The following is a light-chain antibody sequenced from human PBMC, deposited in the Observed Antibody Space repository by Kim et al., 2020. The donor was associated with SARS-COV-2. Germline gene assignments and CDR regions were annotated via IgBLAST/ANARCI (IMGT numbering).Light chain of an antibody. CDR1: SGHSTYI. V-gene: IGLV4-60*03. CDR3: ETVGV. J-gene: IGLJ3*02. Sequence: QPVLTQSSSASASLGSSVRLTCTLSSGHSTYIIAWHQQQPGKAPRYLMKLEGSGSYNKGTGVPDRFSGSSSGADRYLTISNLQSEDEADYYCETVGVFGGGTQLTVL. CDR2: LEGSGSY.